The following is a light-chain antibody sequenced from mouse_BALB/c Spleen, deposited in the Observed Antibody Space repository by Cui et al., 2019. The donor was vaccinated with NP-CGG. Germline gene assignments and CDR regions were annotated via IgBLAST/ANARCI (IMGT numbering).Light chain of an antibody. V-gene: IGLV1*01. J-gene: IGLJ1*01. CDR1: TGTVTTNNY. CDR3: ALWYSNHWV. CDR2: GTN. Sequence: QAVVTQEFALTTSPGETVTPTCRSSTGTVTTNNYANWVQEKPDHLFTGLIGGTNNRVPGVPARFSGSLIGDKAALTITGAQTEDEAIYFCALWYSNHWVFGGGTKLTVL.